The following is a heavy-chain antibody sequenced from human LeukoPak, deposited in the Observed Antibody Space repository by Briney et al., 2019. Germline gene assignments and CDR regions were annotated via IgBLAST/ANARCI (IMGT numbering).Heavy chain of an antibody. V-gene: IGHV3-23*01. CDR1: GFTFSSYA. CDR3: AKEVIVGVSFDS. CDR2: ISGSGGST. D-gene: IGHD1-26*01. J-gene: IGHJ4*02. Sequence: GGSLRLSCAASGFTFSSYAMSWVRQAPGKGLEWVAAISGSGGSTYYADSVKGRFTISRDNSKNTLYLQRNSLRAEDTAVYYCAKEVIVGVSFDSWGQGTLVTVSS.